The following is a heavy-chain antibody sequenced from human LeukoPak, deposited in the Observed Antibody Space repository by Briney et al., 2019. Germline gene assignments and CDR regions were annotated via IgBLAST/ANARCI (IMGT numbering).Heavy chain of an antibody. CDR1: GFILSTSY. CDR3: ARGSYGDFTAFDY. V-gene: IGHV3-66*01. J-gene: IGHJ4*02. Sequence: GGSLRLSCAASGFILSTSYMRWVRQAPGKGLEWVSLIYTGGGTYYADSVKGRFTISRDNSKNTLYLHMNSLGAEDTAVYYCARGSYGDFTAFDYWGQGTLVTVSS. D-gene: IGHD4-17*01. CDR2: IYTGGGT.